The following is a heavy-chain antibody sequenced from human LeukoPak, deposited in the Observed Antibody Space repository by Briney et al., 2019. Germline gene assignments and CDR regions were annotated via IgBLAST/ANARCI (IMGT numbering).Heavy chain of an antibody. J-gene: IGHJ3*02. CDR2: INPNSGGT. CDR3: ARGTRLRFLEWSDAFDI. V-gene: IGHV1-2*04. D-gene: IGHD3-3*01. CDR1: GYTFTSYD. Sequence: GASVKVSCKASGYTFTSYDINWVRQATGQGLEWMGWINPNSGGTNYAQKFQGWVTMTRDTSISTAYMELSRLRSDDTAVYYCARGTRLRFLEWSDAFDIWGQGTMVTVSS.